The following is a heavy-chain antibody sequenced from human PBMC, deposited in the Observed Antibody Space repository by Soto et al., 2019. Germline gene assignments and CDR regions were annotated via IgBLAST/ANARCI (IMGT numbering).Heavy chain of an antibody. J-gene: IGHJ6*02. V-gene: IGHV4-59*01. CDR3: ARGKRDSTSCLDV. CDR1: TGSINGYY. Sequence: SETLSLTCRVSTGSINGYYWNWIRQSPGKGLEWIAFIYSSGSTNYNPSLKSRATISVDRSKNQVSLKLTSVTAADTTVYYCARGKRDSTSCLDVWGQGTTVTVSS. CDR2: IYSSGST. D-gene: IGHD2-2*01.